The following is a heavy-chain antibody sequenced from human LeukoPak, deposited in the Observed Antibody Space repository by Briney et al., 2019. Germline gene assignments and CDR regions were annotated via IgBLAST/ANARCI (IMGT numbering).Heavy chain of an antibody. Sequence: SETLSLTCTVSGGSLSSYYWSWIRQPPGKGLEWIGYIYYSGSTNYNPSLKSRVTISVDTSKNQFSLKLSSVTAADTAVYYCARGLRFLEWLPSLDAFDIWGQGTMVTVSS. CDR1: GGSLSSYY. J-gene: IGHJ3*02. V-gene: IGHV4-59*01. CDR2: IYYSGST. CDR3: ARGLRFLEWLPSLDAFDI. D-gene: IGHD3-3*01.